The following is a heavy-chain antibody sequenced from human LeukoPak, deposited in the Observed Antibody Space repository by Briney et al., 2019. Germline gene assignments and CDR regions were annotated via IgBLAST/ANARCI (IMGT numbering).Heavy chain of an antibody. CDR3: ARGDGYNFFDY. D-gene: IGHD5-24*01. J-gene: IGHJ4*02. CDR2: FYVGGAT. Sequence: GGSLRLSCAVSGFSVTNNYMSWVRKAPGKGLEWVSVFYVGGATYYADSVKGRFTISRDNSENTLYLQMKSLRAEDTAVYYCARGDGYNFFDYWGQGTLVTVSS. CDR1: GFSVTNNY. V-gene: IGHV3-53*01.